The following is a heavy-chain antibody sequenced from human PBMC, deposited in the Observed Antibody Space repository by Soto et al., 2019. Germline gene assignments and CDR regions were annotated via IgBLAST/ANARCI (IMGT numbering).Heavy chain of an antibody. V-gene: IGHV3-74*01. CDR3: ARDPFGATTY. CDR1: GFTFSGYW. Sequence: EVQLVESGGGLVQPGGSLRLSCAASGFTFSGYWMHWVRQVPGKGLVWVSRIKGDGSSTSYADSVKGRFTISRDNAKNTLYLQMISLRAEDTAVYYCARDPFGATTYWGQGTLVTVSS. J-gene: IGHJ4*02. CDR2: IKGDGSST. D-gene: IGHD1-26*01.